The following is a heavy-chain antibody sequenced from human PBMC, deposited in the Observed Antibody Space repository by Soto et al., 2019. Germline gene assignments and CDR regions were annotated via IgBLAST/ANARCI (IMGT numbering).Heavy chain of an antibody. CDR3: ENEWNPRRAFDP. Sequence: PGGSLRLSCKASGFTFRSYAMSWVRHTPGKGLEWVSSISGSGDKTYYADSVKGRFTFSRDNSKNTLYLQMNSLRVEDTAVYYCENEWNPRRAFDPWGQGTLVTVSS. CDR2: ISGSGDKT. V-gene: IGHV3-23*01. J-gene: IGHJ5*02. D-gene: IGHD1-1*01. CDR1: GFTFRSYA.